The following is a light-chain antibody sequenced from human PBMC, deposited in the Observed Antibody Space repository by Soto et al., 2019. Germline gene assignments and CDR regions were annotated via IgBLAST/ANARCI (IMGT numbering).Light chain of an antibody. J-gene: IGKJ4*02. CDR1: QSVSSSY. CDR2: GAS. V-gene: IGKV3-20*01. CDR3: QQYGSSPLS. Sequence: EIVLTQSPGTLSLSPGERATLSCRASQSVSSSYLAWYQQKPGQAPRLLIYGASSRATGIPDRFSGSGSGTDFTLTISRLEPEDFAVYYGQQYGSSPLSFGGWTEVEIK.